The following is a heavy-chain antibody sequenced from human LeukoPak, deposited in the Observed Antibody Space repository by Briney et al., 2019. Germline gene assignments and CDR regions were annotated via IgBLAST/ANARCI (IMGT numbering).Heavy chain of an antibody. D-gene: IGHD3-10*01. CDR2: IIPIFGTA. CDR3: ARDSGGSGNWFDP. Sequence: SVKVACKASGGTFSGYAISWVRHAPGQGLEWMGGIIPIFGTANYAQKFQGRVTITTDESTSTAYMELSILRSEDTAVYYCARDSGGSGNWFDPWGQGTLVTVSS. CDR1: GGTFSGYA. J-gene: IGHJ5*02. V-gene: IGHV1-69*05.